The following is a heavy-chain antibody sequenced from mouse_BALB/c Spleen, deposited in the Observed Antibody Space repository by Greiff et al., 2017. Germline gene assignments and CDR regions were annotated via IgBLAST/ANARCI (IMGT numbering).Heavy chain of an antibody. J-gene: IGHJ3*01. D-gene: IGHD2-4*01. CDR1: GFSLTSYG. CDR2: IWAGGST. Sequence: VQLVESGPGLVAPSQSLSITCTVSGFSLTSYGVHWVRQPPGKGLEWLGVIWAGGSTNYNSALMSRLSISKDNSKSQVFLKMNSLQTDDTAMYYCARDGLRRRLLFAYWGQGTLVTVSA. V-gene: IGHV2-9*02. CDR3: ARDGLRRRLLFAY.